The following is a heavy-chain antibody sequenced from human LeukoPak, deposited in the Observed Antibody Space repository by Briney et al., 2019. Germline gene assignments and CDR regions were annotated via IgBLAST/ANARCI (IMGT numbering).Heavy chain of an antibody. CDR2: INHSGST. Sequence: SETLSLTCAVYGGSFSGYYWSWIRQPPGKGLEWIGEINHSGSTNYNPSLKSRVTISVDKSKNQFSLKLSSVTAADTAVYYCARDRGGPSFDIWGQGTMVTVSS. CDR3: ARDRGGPSFDI. CDR1: GGSFSGYY. D-gene: IGHD2-15*01. J-gene: IGHJ3*02. V-gene: IGHV4-34*01.